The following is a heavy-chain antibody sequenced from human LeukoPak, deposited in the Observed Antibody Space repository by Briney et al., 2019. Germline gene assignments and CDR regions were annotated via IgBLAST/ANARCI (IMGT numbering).Heavy chain of an antibody. D-gene: IGHD3-16*01. V-gene: IGHV3-7*01. J-gene: IGHJ4*02. CDR1: GFTFSSSW. Sequence: GGSLRLSCVASGFTFSSSWVTWVRQAPGKGLEWVANINKHGSGKYYIDSVKGRFAISRDYASTSVFLQMSSLRAEDTSVYYCARDGGWGYYDLWGQGTPVTVSS. CDR3: ARDGGWGYYDL. CDR2: INKHGSGK.